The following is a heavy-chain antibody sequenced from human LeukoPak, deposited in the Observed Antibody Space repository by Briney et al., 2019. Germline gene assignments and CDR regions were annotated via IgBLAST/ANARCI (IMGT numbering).Heavy chain of an antibody. V-gene: IGHV4-4*07. CDR3: ARDNGGARWLVD. J-gene: IGHJ4*02. Sequence: SETLSLTCTVSGGSISSYYWSWVRQPAGKGLEWIGRIYTSGSTYYNPSLKSRVTISVDRSKNQFSLKLSSVTAADTAVYYCARDNGGARWLVDWGQGTLVTVSS. CDR2: IYTSGST. CDR1: GGSISSYY. D-gene: IGHD2-21*01.